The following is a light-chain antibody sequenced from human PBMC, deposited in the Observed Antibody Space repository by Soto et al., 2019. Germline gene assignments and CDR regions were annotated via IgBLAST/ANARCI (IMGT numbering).Light chain of an antibody. CDR2: AAS. V-gene: IGKV1-9*01. Sequence: DIQLTQSPSFLSASVGDRVTITCRASQAISHYLAWYQQKPGTAPNLLISAASTLQSGVPSRFSGSGSGTEFTLTISSLQPDDFATYYCQQHNSYPLTFGGGTKVEIK. J-gene: IGKJ4*02. CDR1: QAISHY. CDR3: QQHNSYPLT.